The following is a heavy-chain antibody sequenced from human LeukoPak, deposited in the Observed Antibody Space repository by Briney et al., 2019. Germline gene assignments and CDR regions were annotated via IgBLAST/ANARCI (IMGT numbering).Heavy chain of an antibody. CDR3: ARDRGGYYYYYYMDV. Sequence: GGSLRLSCAASGFTFSSYSMNWVRQAPGKGLEWVSYTSSSSSTIYYADSVKGRFTISRDNAKNSLYLQMNSLRAEDTAVYYCARDRGGYYYYYYMDVWGKGTTVTISS. CDR1: GFTFSSYS. V-gene: IGHV3-48*01. J-gene: IGHJ6*03. CDR2: TSSSSSTI.